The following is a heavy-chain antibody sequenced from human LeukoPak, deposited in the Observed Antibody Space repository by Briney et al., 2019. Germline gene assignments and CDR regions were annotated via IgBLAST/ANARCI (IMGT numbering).Heavy chain of an antibody. CDR1: GFTFDDYA. V-gene: IGHV3-9*01. CDR2: ISWNSGNI. J-gene: IGHJ4*02. Sequence: PGGSLRLSCAASGFTFDDYAMHWVRQAPGKGLEWVSGISWNSGNIDYADSVEGRFTISRDNAKYSLYLQMNSLRAEDTALYYCAKGFRRDSYYYDSSGYLGWGQGTLVTVSS. D-gene: IGHD3-22*01. CDR3: AKGFRRDSYYYDSSGYLG.